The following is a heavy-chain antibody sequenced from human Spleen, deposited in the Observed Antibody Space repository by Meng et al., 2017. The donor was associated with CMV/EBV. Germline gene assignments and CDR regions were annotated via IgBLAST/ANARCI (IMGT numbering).Heavy chain of an antibody. V-gene: IGHV3-7*03. D-gene: IGHD2-8*02. CDR1: GFSFDNYY. Sequence: GESLKISCVASGFSFDNYYMTWVRQAPGKGLEGVATIKQDGSEKYYVDSVKGRFTISRDNSKHTLYLQMNSLRTEDTALYYCAKDTDHYYGMDVWGQGTTVTVSS. CDR2: IKQDGSEK. J-gene: IGHJ6*02. CDR3: AKDTDHYYGMDV.